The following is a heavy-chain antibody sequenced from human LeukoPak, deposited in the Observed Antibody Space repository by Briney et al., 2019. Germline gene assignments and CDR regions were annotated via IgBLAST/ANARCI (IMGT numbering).Heavy chain of an antibody. V-gene: IGHV3-11*01. Sequence: PGGSLRLSCAASGFTFSDYYMSWIRQAPGKGLEWVSYISCSGSTKYYADSVKGRFTISRDNAKNSLYLQMNSLRAEDTAVYYCARGYYDFWSGYLIDYWGQGTLVTVSS. D-gene: IGHD3-3*01. J-gene: IGHJ4*02. CDR3: ARGYYDFWSGYLIDY. CDR2: ISCSGSTK. CDR1: GFTFSDYY.